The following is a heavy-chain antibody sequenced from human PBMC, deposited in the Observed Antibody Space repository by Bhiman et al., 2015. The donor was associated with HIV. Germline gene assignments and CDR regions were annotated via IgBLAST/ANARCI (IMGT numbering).Heavy chain of an antibody. J-gene: IGHJ4*02. CDR2: ISYDGSNK. CDR3: AREEDWGSDFDY. D-gene: IGHD7-27*01. V-gene: IGHV3-30-3*01. Sequence: QVQLVESGGGVVQPGRSLRLSCAASGFTFSSYAMHWVRQAPGKGLEWVAVISYDGSNKYYADSVKGRFTISRDNSKNTVYLQMNSLRAEDTAVYYCAREEDWGSDFDYWGQGTLVTVSS. CDR1: GFTFSSYA.